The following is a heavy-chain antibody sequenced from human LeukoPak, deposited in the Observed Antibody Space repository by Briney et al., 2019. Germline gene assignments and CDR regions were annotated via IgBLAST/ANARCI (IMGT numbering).Heavy chain of an antibody. CDR3: ARQTYYGSGSYAGYFDY. D-gene: IGHD3-10*01. J-gene: IGHJ4*02. V-gene: IGHV5-51*01. CDR2: IYPGDSDT. CDR1: GYSFTTYW. Sequence: GESLKISCKSSGYSFTTYWIAWVRQMPGKGLEWMGIIYPGDSDTRYSPSFQGQVTISADKSINTAYLQWSSLRASDTAMYYCARQTYYGSGSYAGYFDYWGQGTLVAASS.